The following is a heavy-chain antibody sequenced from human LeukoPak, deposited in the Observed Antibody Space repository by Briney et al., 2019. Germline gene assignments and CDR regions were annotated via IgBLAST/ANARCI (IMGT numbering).Heavy chain of an antibody. D-gene: IGHD3-10*01. CDR3: ARGAYYYGSGSYYRGPYYYMDV. CDR2: MNPNSGNT. J-gene: IGHJ6*03. CDR1: GYTFTSYD. V-gene: IGHV1-8*01. Sequence: ASVKVSCKASGYTFTSYDINWVRQATGQGLEWMGWMNPNSGNTGYAQKFQGRVTMTSNTSISTAYMELSSLRSEDTAVYYCARGAYYYGSGSYYRGPYYYMDVWGKGTTDTVSS.